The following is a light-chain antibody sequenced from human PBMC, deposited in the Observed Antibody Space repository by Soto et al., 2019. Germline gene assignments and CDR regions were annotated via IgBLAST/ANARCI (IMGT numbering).Light chain of an antibody. V-gene: IGKV1-8*01. CDR3: QQYFKLRT. J-gene: IGKJ1*01. CDR2: SAS. Sequence: AIQMTQSPSSLSASAGDRVTITCRASQDIGTYLVWYQQKPGKAPNLLIYSASTLHSGGPSRFSGSGGGTVFALSISSVQSEDSATDYCQQYFKLRTFGQGTKVEVK. CDR1: QDIGTY.